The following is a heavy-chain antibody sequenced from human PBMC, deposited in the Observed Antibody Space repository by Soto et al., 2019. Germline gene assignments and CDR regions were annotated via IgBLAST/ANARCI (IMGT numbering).Heavy chain of an antibody. CDR3: ARVPDSSSSLYYYYYMDV. D-gene: IGHD6-6*01. CDR2: ISAYNGNT. V-gene: IGHV1-18*01. J-gene: IGHJ6*03. Sequence: ASVKVSCKASGYTFTSYGISWVRQAPGQGLEWMGWISAYNGNTNYAQKLQGRVTMTTDTSTSTAYMELRSLRSDDTAVYYCARVPDSSSSLYYYYYMDVWGKGTTVTVSS. CDR1: GYTFTSYG.